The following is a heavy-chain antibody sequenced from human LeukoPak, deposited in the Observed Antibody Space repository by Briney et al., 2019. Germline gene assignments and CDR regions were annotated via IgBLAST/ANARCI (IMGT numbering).Heavy chain of an antibody. J-gene: IGHJ5*02. CDR2: INPNSGGT. V-gene: IGHV1-2*06. Sequence: GASVKVSCKASGYTFSDYYINWVRQAPGQGLEWMGRINPNSGGTDYAQKFQGRVTVTRDTSISTAYMELSRLTSDDTAVYYCAIVFRKVAAGRNRFDRCVQGTLVTVSS. CDR1: GYTFSDYY. CDR3: AIVFRKVAAGRNRFDR. D-gene: IGHD6-13*01.